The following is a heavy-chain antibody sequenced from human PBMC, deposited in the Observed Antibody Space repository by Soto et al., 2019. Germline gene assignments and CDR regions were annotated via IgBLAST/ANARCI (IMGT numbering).Heavy chain of an antibody. V-gene: IGHV1-2*04. CDR1: GYTFTGYY. J-gene: IGHJ4*02. CDR3: VRDLLRHRRYFDY. D-gene: IGHD3-16*01. CDR2: INPNSGGT. Sequence: ASLKVSCKASGYTFTGYYMHWVRQAPGQGLEWMGWINPNSGGTNYAQKFQGWVTMTRDTSISTAYMELSRLRSDDTAVYYCVRDLLRHRRYFDYWGQGTLVTVSS.